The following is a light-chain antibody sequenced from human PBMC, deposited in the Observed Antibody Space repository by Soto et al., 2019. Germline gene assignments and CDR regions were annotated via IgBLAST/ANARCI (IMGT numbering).Light chain of an antibody. CDR1: QSVSTY. Sequence: IVLTQSPGTLSLSPGERDTLSCRASQSVSTYLAWYQQQPGQPPRLLIYGTSTRATGVPTRFSGSRSGAEFTLTINSLQSEDFAVYYCQPYNNWPLTFGGGTKVDIK. J-gene: IGKJ4*01. CDR2: GTS. CDR3: QPYNNWPLT. V-gene: IGKV3-15*01.